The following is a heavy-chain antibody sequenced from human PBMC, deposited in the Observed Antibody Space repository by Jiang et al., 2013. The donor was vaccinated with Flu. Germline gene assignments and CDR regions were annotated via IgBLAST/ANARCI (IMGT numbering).Heavy chain of an antibody. D-gene: IGHD3-3*01. Sequence: ISSSSTTGAGSASPREGAGVDWEYLLYGNTYYNPSLKSRITISVDTSKNQFSLKLSSVTAADTAVYYCARHAMGEYDFWSGYPYYFDYWGQGTLVTVSS. J-gene: IGHJ4*02. CDR2: LLYGNT. CDR1: ISSSSTT. CDR3: ARHAMGEYDFWSGYPYYFDY. V-gene: IGHV4-39*01.